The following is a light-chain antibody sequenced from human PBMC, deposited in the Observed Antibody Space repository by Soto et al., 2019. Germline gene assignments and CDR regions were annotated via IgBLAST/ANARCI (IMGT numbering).Light chain of an antibody. V-gene: IGKV3-20*01. CDR3: QQYGSSPRT. Sequence: EIVLTQSPGTLSLSPGGRATLSCRASQSVSRSYLARYQQKPGQAPRLLIYGASSRATGIPARFSGSGSGTDFTLTITRLEPEDFAVYYCQQYGSSPRTFGQGTKLEIK. CDR2: GAS. CDR1: QSVSRSY. J-gene: IGKJ2*01.